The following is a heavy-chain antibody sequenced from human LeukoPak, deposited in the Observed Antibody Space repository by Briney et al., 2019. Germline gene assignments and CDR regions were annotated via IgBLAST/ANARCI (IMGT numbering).Heavy chain of an antibody. CDR1: GASIGIYY. J-gene: IGHJ6*03. V-gene: IGHV4-59*01. CDR2: IYYSGNT. CDR3: AREGLTTIGVIDV. Sequence: PSETLSLTCSVSGASIGIYYWIWIRQPPGKGPECLGTIYYSGNTKYNSSLKSRVSILADTSNNQFSLRLSSVTAADTAVYYCAREGLTTIGVIDVWGKGTTVTVSS. D-gene: IGHD1-1*01.